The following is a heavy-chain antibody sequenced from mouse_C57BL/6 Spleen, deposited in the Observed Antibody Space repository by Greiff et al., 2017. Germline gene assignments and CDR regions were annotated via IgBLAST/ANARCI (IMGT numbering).Heavy chain of an antibody. CDR1: GYTFTSYW. J-gene: IGHJ3*01. CDR2: IHPNSGST. Sequence: VQLQQPGAELVKPGASVKLSCKASGYTFTSYWMHWVKQRPGQGLEWIGMIHPNSGSTNYNEKFKSKATLTVDKSSSTAYMQLRSLTSEDSAVYYCARSDSSGLFAYWGQGTLVTVSA. CDR3: ARSDSSGLFAY. V-gene: IGHV1-64*01. D-gene: IGHD3-2*02.